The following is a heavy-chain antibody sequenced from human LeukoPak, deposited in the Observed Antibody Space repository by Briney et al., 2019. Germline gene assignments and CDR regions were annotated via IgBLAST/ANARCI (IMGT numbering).Heavy chain of an antibody. CDR1: GGTFSSYA. CDR2: IIPIFGIA. Sequence: GASVKVSCQASGGTFSSYAISWVRQAPGQGLEWMGRIIPIFGIANYAQKFQGRVTITADKSTSTAYMELSSLRSGDTAVYYCARSRDYGSGTDYWGQGTRVTVSS. V-gene: IGHV1-69*04. CDR3: ARSRDYGSGTDY. J-gene: IGHJ4*02. D-gene: IGHD3-10*01.